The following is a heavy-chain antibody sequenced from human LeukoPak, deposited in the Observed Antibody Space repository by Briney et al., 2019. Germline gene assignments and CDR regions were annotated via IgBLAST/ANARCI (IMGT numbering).Heavy chain of an antibody. CDR3: ARTYPAFPMDV. V-gene: IGHV4-61*01. D-gene: IGHD2-2*01. CDR2: IYYSGST. Sequence: SETLSLTCTVPGGSVSSGSYYWSWIRQPPGKGLEWIGYIYYSGSTNYNPSLKSRVTISVDTSKNQFSLKLSSVTAADTAVYYCARTYPAFPMDVWGQRTTVTVSS. J-gene: IGHJ6*02. CDR1: GGSVSSGSYY.